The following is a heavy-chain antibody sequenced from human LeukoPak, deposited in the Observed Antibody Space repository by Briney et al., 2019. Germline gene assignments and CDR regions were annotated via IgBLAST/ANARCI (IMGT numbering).Heavy chain of an antibody. CDR3: VRGPPNWGFDY. J-gene: IGHJ4*02. D-gene: IGHD7-27*01. CDR2: MGSNSGDT. CDR1: GYTFTNYD. Sequence: ASVKVSCKASGYTFTNYDINWVRQATGQGLEWMGWMGSNSGDTGYAQKFQGRVTMTRDTFISTAYMELNNVRSEDTAVYYCVRGPPNWGFDYWGQGTLVTVSS. V-gene: IGHV1-8*01.